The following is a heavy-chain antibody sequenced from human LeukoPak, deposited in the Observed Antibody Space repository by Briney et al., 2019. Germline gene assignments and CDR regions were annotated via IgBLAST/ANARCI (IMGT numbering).Heavy chain of an antibody. CDR1: GFTFSSYA. J-gene: IGHJ6*03. D-gene: IGHD2-2*01. CDR2: VSGSGGTT. Sequence: GGSLRLSCAASGFTFSSYAMTWVRQAPGKGLEWVSAVSGSGGTTYYADSVKGRFTISRDNSKNTLYLQMNSLRAEDTAVYYCARDRFWFNPTSRYYYYYYMDVWGKGTTVTVSS. V-gene: IGHV3-23*01. CDR3: ARDRFWFNPTSRYYYYYYMDV.